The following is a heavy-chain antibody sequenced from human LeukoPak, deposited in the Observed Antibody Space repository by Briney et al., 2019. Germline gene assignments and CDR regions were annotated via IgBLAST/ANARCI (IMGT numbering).Heavy chain of an antibody. CDR1: GGSISSSNW. J-gene: IGHJ4*02. CDR2: IYHSGST. CDR3: ARDQLRGGSRQHDY. Sequence: PSETLSLTCAVSGGSISSSNWWSWVRQPPGKGLEWIGEIYHSGSTNYNLSLKSRVTISVDKSKNQFSLKLSSVTAADTAVYYCARDQLRGGSRQHDYWGQGTLVTVSS. D-gene: IGHD2-15*01. V-gene: IGHV4-4*02.